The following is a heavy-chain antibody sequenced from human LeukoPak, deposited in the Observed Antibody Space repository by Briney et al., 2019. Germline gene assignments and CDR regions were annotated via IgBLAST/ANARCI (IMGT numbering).Heavy chain of an antibody. Sequence: GGSLRLSCAASGFTFSSYSMNWVRQAPGKGLEWVANIKQDGSEKYYVDSVKGRFTISRDNAKNSLYLQMNSLRAEDTAVYYCARDIVVVPAAMYYYYYYGMDVWGQGTTVTVSS. V-gene: IGHV3-7*01. J-gene: IGHJ6*02. CDR3: ARDIVVVPAAMYYYYYYGMDV. D-gene: IGHD2-2*01. CDR2: IKQDGSEK. CDR1: GFTFSSYS.